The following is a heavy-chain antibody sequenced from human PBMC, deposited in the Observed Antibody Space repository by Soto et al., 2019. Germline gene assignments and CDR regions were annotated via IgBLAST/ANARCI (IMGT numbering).Heavy chain of an antibody. CDR3: ARDISDQLLSATSEFDP. D-gene: IGHD2-2*01. Sequence: GGSLRLSCAASGFTFSSYWMSWVRQAPGKGLEWVANIKQDGSEKYYVDSVKGRFTISRDNAKNSLYLQMNSLRAEDTAVYYCARDISDQLLSATSEFDPWGQGTLVTVSS. J-gene: IGHJ5*02. V-gene: IGHV3-7*01. CDR2: IKQDGSEK. CDR1: GFTFSSYW.